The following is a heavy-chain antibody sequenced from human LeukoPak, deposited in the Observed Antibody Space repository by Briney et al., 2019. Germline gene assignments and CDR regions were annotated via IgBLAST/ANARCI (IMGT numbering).Heavy chain of an antibody. D-gene: IGHD3-22*01. J-gene: IGHJ3*02. CDR1: GYTFSDYY. Sequence: GASVTVSCKASGYTFSDYYIHWVRQAPGQGLEWMGWINPNTGTTKIPQRFQGRVTMTRDTSISSAYMDLNRLRSDDTAVYYCARPYYYDSSGYYRPHDAFDIWGQGTMVTVSS. CDR2: INPNTGTT. V-gene: IGHV1-2*02. CDR3: ARPYYYDSSGYYRPHDAFDI.